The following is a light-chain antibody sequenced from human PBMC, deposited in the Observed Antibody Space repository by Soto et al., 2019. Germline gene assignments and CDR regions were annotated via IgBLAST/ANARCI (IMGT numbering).Light chain of an antibody. V-gene: IGKV3-20*01. CDR2: NTF. CDR1: QSVVNYQ. J-gene: IGKJ1*01. Sequence: EVVLTQSPGTLSLSPGERATLSCRTSQSVVNYQLAWYRQKPGQAPRLLIYNTFHRATGIPDRFSGTGSETDFTLTISGLEPEDFAVYHCQQYGAFPPTFGQGTKVDIK. CDR3: QQYGAFPPT.